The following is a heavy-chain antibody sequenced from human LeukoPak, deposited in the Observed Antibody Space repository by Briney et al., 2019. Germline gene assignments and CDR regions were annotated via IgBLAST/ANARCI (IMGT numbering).Heavy chain of an antibody. Sequence: SETLSLTCTVSGGSISSGGYYWSWIRQHPGKGLEWIEYIYYSPTPYSNPSLKSRVTISVDTSKNHFSLKLSSVTAADTAVYYCARTAMSSGWYLYDYWGQGTLVTVSS. D-gene: IGHD6-19*01. CDR1: GGSISSGGYY. V-gene: IGHV4-31*03. CDR2: IYYSPTP. CDR3: ARTAMSSGWYLYDY. J-gene: IGHJ4*02.